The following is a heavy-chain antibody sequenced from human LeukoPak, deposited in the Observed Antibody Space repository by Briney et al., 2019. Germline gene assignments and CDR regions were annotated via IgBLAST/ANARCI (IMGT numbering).Heavy chain of an antibody. D-gene: IGHD3-22*01. J-gene: IGHJ4*02. CDR3: ARGTGVYYDSSGYGDY. V-gene: IGHV1-2*02. CDR1: GYTFTGYY. Sequence: ASVKVSCKASGYTFTGYYMHWVRQAPGQGLEWMGWINPNSGGTNYAQKFQGRVTMTRDTSISTAYMELSRPRSDDTAVYYCARGTGVYYDSSGYGDYWGQGTLVTVSS. CDR2: INPNSGGT.